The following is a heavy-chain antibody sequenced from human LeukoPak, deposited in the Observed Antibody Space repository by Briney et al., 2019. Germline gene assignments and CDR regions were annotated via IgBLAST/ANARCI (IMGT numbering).Heavy chain of an antibody. Sequence: SETLSLTCTVSGGSISSYYWSWIRQPPGKGLEWIGYIYYSGSTNYNPSLKSRVTISVDTSKNQFSLKLSPVTAADTAVYYCARVGVSSHDYWGQGTLVTVSS. CDR2: IYYSGST. V-gene: IGHV4-59*01. J-gene: IGHJ4*02. CDR3: ARVGVSSHDY. CDR1: GGSISSYY.